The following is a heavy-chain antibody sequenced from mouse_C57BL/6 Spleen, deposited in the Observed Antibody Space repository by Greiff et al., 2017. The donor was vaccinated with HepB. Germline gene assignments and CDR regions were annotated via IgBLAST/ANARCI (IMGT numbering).Heavy chain of an antibody. D-gene: IGHD1-1*01. J-gene: IGHJ1*03. Sequence: QVQLQQPGAELVMPGASVKLSCKASGYTFTSYWMHWVKQRPGQGLEWIGEIDPSDSYTNYNQKFKGKSTLTVDKSSSTAYMQLSSLTSEDSAVYYCARDYYGQRYFDVWGTGTTVTVSS. CDR3: ARDYYGQRYFDV. CDR1: GYTFTSYW. V-gene: IGHV1-69*01. CDR2: IDPSDSYT.